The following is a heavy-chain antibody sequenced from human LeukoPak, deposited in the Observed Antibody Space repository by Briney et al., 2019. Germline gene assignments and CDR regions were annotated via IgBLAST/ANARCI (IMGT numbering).Heavy chain of an antibody. Sequence: GGSLKISCKCSGYSFPNYWIGWVRQMPGEGLEFMGIIYPGDSDTRYSPSFQGLVTISADKSISTAYLQWSSLKASDTAMYYCARLTFGESDYYYGMDVWGQGTTVTVSS. D-gene: IGHD3-10*01. CDR2: IYPGDSDT. CDR3: ARLTFGESDYYYGMDV. V-gene: IGHV5-51*01. J-gene: IGHJ6*02. CDR1: GYSFPNYW.